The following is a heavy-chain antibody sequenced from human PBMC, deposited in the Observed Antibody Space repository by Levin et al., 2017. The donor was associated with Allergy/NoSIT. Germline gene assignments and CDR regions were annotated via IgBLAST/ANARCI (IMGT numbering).Heavy chain of an antibody. D-gene: IGHD3-3*01. J-gene: IGHJ6*02. V-gene: IGHV3-48*03. CDR3: ARWGTTIFGVVISYHAMDV. Sequence: SCAASGFTFSSYEMNWVRQAPGKGLEWLAKISGRGDSIFYADSVKGRFTISREHDKNSLYLQMNGLRAEDTAVYYCARWGTTIFGVVISYHAMDVWGQGTTVTVSS. CDR1: GFTFSSYE. CDR2: ISGRGDSI.